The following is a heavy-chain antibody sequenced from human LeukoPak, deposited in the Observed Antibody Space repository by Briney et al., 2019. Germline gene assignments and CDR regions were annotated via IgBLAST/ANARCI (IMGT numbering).Heavy chain of an antibody. J-gene: IGHJ4*02. CDR3: ARALESSGYSSFDY. Sequence: SETLSLTCTVSGGSISSSSYYWGWIRQPPGKGLEWIGSIYYSGSTYYNPSLKSRVTISVDTSKNQFSLKLSSVTAADTAVYYCARALESSGYSSFDYWGQGTLVTVSS. CDR1: GGSISSSSYY. CDR2: IYYSGST. D-gene: IGHD3-22*01. V-gene: IGHV4-39*07.